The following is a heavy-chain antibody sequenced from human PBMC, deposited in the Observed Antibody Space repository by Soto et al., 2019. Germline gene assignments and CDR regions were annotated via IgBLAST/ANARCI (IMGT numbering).Heavy chain of an antibody. CDR1: GFTFSNYG. V-gene: IGHV3-30*03. CDR3: ARAYYFGSGTSYTLYY. CDR2: ISDDGVSK. J-gene: IGHJ4*02. D-gene: IGHD3-10*01. Sequence: VGSLRLSCAASGFTFSNYGMHWVRQAPGKGLEWVAVISDDGVSKYYADSVQGRFTISRDNSESVVLLQMNSLRPDDTALYFCARAYYFGSGTSYTLYYWGQGTQVTVSS.